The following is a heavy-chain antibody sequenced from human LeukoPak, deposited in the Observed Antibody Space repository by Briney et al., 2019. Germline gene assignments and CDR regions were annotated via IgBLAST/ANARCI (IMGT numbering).Heavy chain of an antibody. CDR3: AREGYDRESDF. Sequence: GGALRTSFAAPGLTPMRFFMSWVPPGPGPGVEWVSSISSSSTYISFADSVKGRFTISRDNAKKSLYLQMNSLRAEDTAVYYCAREGYDRESDFWGQGTLVTVSS. D-gene: IGHD5-12*01. J-gene: IGHJ4*02. CDR1: GLTPMRFF. CDR2: ISSSSTYI. V-gene: IGHV3-21*01.